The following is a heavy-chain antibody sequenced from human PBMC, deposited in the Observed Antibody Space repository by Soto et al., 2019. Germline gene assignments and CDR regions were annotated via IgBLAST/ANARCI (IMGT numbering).Heavy chain of an antibody. D-gene: IGHD3-10*01. V-gene: IGHV4-34*01. CDR3: SRAKRIVRGVMPDY. Sequence: PSETLSLTCAVYGGSFSGYYWSWIRQPPGKGLEWIGEINHSGSTNYNPSLKSRVTISVDTSKNQFSLKLSSVTAADTAVYYCSRAKRIVRGVMPDYWGQGTLVTVSS. CDR1: GGSFSGYY. J-gene: IGHJ4*02. CDR2: INHSGST.